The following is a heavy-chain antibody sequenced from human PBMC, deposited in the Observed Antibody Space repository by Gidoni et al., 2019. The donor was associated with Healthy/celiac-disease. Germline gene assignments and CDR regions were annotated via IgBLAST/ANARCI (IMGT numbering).Heavy chain of an antibody. CDR3: ARGGEGNSGSYRGSDYFDY. CDR2: IYNSGRT. D-gene: IGHD1-26*01. Sequence: QVQLQESGPGLVKPSGTLSLTCAVSGGSISSSHWWSWVRQPPGKGLEWIGEIYNSGRTNYNPSSKGLVTISVDKSKNQFSLKLSSVTAADTAVYYCARGGEGNSGSYRGSDYFDYWGQGTLVTVSS. J-gene: IGHJ4*02. CDR1: GGSISSSHW. V-gene: IGHV4-4*02.